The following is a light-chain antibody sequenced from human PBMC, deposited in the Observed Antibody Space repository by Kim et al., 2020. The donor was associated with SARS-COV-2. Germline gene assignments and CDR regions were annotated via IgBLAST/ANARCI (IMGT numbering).Light chain of an antibody. V-gene: IGKV3-20*01. Sequence: EVVLTQSPGTLSLSPGERATLSCRVSQIVRGPFFVWYQLRPGQAPRLLIYGASNRATGVPDRFSGSGSGTDFTLTISRLEPEDSAVYYCQQCSSAPWTFGQGTKVDIK. CDR1: QIVRGPF. CDR2: GAS. J-gene: IGKJ1*01. CDR3: QQCSSAPWT.